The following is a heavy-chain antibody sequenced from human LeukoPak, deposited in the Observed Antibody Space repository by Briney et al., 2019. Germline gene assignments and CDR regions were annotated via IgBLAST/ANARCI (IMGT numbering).Heavy chain of an antibody. D-gene: IGHD6-19*01. V-gene: IGHV3-30*18. J-gene: IGHJ6*02. CDR1: GFTFSTFR. Sequence: PGGSLRLSCAASGFTFSTFRMHWVRQAPGKGLDWVALISYDGSIKYYAASVKGRFTISRDNSKNTRYLQVNSLRDADTAVYYCAKASAVGGFYYYGMDVWGQGTTVTVSS. CDR2: ISYDGSIK. CDR3: AKASAVGGFYYYGMDV.